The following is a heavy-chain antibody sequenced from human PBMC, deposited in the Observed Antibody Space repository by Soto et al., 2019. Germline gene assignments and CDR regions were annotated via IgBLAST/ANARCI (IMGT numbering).Heavy chain of an antibody. CDR2: ISAYNGNT. V-gene: IGHV1-18*01. Sequence: GASVKVSCXASGYTFTSYGISWVRQAPGHGLEWMGWISAYNGNTNYAQKLQGRVTMTTDTSTSTAYMELRSLRSDDTAVYYCARGPHGYSSGWYIFDPWGQGTLVTVSS. J-gene: IGHJ5*02. CDR3: ARGPHGYSSGWYIFDP. D-gene: IGHD6-19*01. CDR1: GYTFTSYG.